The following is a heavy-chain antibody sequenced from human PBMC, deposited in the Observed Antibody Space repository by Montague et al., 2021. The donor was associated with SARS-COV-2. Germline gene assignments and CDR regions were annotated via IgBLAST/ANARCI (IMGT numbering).Heavy chain of an antibody. V-gene: IGHV4-39*07. Sequence: SETLSLTCTVSGGSISSSSYYWGWIRQPPGKGLEWIGSIYYSGSTTYNPSLKSRVTISLDTSKNHFSLQLSSVTAADTAVYYCVRRSTRRVDDAVDLWGQGTMVTVSS. D-gene: IGHD5/OR15-5a*01. J-gene: IGHJ3*01. CDR1: GGSISSSSYY. CDR3: VRRSTRRVDDAVDL. CDR2: IYYSGST.